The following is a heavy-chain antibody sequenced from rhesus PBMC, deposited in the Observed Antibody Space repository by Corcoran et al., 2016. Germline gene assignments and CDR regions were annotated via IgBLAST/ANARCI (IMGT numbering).Heavy chain of an antibody. D-gene: IGHD3-34*01. V-gene: IGHV4S9*01. J-gene: IGHJ5-1*01. CDR2: IYAKSIN. CDR1: GGSMSESSF. Sequence: QVRLQESGPGLVKFSETLSLPCAVSGGSMSESSFWNWIRQPRGKGMEWIGNIYAKSINTYNPTLKGRVTISKDTSNNQFFLKVTSVTAADTAVYYCASPFERGRFEVWGAGVLVTVSS. CDR3: ASPFERGRFEV.